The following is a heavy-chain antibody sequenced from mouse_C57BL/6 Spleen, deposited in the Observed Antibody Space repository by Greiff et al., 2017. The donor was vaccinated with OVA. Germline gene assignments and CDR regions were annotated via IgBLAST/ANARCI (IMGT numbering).Heavy chain of an antibody. J-gene: IGHJ2*01. CDR1: GFTFSSYG. CDR3: ARHELGFDY. Sequence: EVKLMESGGDLVKPGGSLKLSCAASGFTFSSYGMSWVRQTPDKRLEWVATISSGGSYTYYPDSVTGRVTISRDNAKNTLYLQMSRLKSEDTAMYYCARHELGFDYWGQGTTLTVSS. V-gene: IGHV5-6*01. D-gene: IGHD4-1*01. CDR2: ISSGGSYT.